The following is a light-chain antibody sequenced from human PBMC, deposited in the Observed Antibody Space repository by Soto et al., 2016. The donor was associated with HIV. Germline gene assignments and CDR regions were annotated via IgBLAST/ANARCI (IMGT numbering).Light chain of an antibody. CDR1: VLDKKKY. CDR2: KDS. Sequence: SYELTQPSSVSVSPGQTVGITCSGDVLDKKKYARWFQQKPGQAPMLVIYKDSERPSGIPERFSGSSSGTTVTLTISGAQVEDEADYYCYSAADNNWVFGGGTKLTVL. V-gene: IGLV3-27*01. J-gene: IGLJ3*02. CDR3: YSAADNNWV.